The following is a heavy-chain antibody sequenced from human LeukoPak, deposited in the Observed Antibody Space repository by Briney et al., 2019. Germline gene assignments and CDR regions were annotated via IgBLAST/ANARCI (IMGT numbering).Heavy chain of an antibody. V-gene: IGHV1-2*02. CDR2: MNPDSGGT. CDR1: GYTFTGYY. CDR3: TSSYTNNGGLPPY. Sequence: GASVKVSCKASGYTFTGYYIHWVRQAPGQGFEWMGWMNPDSGGTNYAQKFQGRVTMTRDTSVSTAYMDMSRLTSDDTAVYYCTSSYTNNGGLPPYWGQGTLVTVSS. D-gene: IGHD4-11*01. J-gene: IGHJ4*02.